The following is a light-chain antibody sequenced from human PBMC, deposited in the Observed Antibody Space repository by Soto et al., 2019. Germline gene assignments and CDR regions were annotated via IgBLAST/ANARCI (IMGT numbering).Light chain of an antibody. CDR1: QSISSY. J-gene: IGKJ1*01. V-gene: IGKV1-39*01. CDR2: AAS. Sequence: IQMTQSPSSLSASVGDRVTITCRASQSISSYLNWYQQKPGKAPKLLIYAASSLQSGVPSRFSGSGSGTDFTLTISSLQPEDFATYYCHQSYSTLRTFGQGTTV. CDR3: HQSYSTLRT.